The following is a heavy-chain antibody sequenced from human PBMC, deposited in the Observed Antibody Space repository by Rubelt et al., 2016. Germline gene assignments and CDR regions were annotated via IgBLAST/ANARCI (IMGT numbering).Heavy chain of an antibody. V-gene: IGHV1-18*04. CDR3: ARDYGGDFDY. D-gene: IGHD4-23*01. CDR1: GYTFTSYY. J-gene: IGHJ4*02. Sequence: QVQLVQSGAEVKKPGASVKVSCKSSGYTFTSYYMHWVRQAPGQGLEWMGWISAYNGNTNDAQKLQGRVTRTTDTSTSTAYMELRSLRSDDTAVYNCARDYGGDFDYWGQGTLVTVSS. CDR2: ISAYNGNT.